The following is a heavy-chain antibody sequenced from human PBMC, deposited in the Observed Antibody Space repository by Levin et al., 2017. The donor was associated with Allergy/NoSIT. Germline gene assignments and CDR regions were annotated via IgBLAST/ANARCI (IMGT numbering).Heavy chain of an antibody. CDR1: GSTFSSYG. D-gene: IGHD3-10*01. CDR2: ISYDGSNK. V-gene: IGHV3-30*18. CDR3: AKDYIYYGSGSPRY. Sequence: HPGGSLRLSCADSGSTFSSYGMYWVRQAPGKGLEWVAVISYDGSNKYYADSVKGRFTISRDNSKNTLYLQMNSLRAEDTAVYYCAKDYIYYGSGSPRYWGQGTLVTVSS. J-gene: IGHJ1*01.